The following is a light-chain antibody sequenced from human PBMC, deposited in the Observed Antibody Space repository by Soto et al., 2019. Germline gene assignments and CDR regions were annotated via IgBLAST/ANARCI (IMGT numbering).Light chain of an antibody. CDR3: QLRNNWPPR. CDR2: DTS. Sequence: EVVLTQSPATLSVSPGERATLSCRASQRRSGYLVWYQQKPGQSPRLLMSDTSDRASGIPARISGGGSGTDYTLTISSVGPEDVAVYYCQLRNNWPPRFGPGTRLPIK. CDR1: QRRSGY. V-gene: IGKV3-11*01. J-gene: IGKJ5*01.